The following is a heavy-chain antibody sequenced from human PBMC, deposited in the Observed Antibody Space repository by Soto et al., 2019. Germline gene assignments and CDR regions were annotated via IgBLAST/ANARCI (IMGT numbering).Heavy chain of an antibody. V-gene: IGHV3-74*01. CDR2: INSDGSST. CDR3: ARGGSTFFAY. D-gene: IGHD3-3*01. J-gene: IGHJ4*02. CDR1: GFTFSSYW. Sequence: AGGSLRLSCVASGFTFSSYWMDLVRQAPGKGLGWVSRINSDGSSTSYADSVKGRFTISRDNAKNTLYLQMNSLRAEDTAVYYCARGGSTFFAYWGQGTLVTVSS.